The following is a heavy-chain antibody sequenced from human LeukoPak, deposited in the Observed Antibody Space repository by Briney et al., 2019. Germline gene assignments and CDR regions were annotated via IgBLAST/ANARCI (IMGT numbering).Heavy chain of an antibody. CDR3: AKDLGIVVVVDSTPYYYYAMDV. CDR2: ISGSGGST. CDR1: GFTFNSYA. J-gene: IGHJ6*02. D-gene: IGHD2-15*01. V-gene: IGHV3-23*01. Sequence: QPGGSLRLSCAASGFTFNSYAMSWVRQAPGKGLEWVSGISGSGGSTYYADSVKGRFTISRDNSRNSLYLQMNSLRTEDTALYYCAKDLGIVVVVDSTPYYYYAMDVWGQGTTVTVSS.